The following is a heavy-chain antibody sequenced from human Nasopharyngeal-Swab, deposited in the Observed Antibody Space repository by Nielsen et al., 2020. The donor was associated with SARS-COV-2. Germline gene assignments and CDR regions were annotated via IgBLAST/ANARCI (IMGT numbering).Heavy chain of an antibody. CDR3: ARVPSDYGDPAGFDY. CDR2: IYYSGST. J-gene: IGHJ4*02. D-gene: IGHD4-17*01. V-gene: IGHV4-39*02. CDR1: GGSISSSSYY. Sequence: SKTLSLTCTVSGGSISSSSYYWGWIRQPPGKGLEWIGYIYYSGSTYYNPSLESRVSMSVDTSKNHFSLKVSSVTAADTAVYYCARVPSDYGDPAGFDYWGQGILVTVSS.